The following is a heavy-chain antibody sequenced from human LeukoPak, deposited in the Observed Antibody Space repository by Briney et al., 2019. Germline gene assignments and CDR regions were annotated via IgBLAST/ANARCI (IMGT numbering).Heavy chain of an antibody. J-gene: IGHJ6*03. CDR1: GFTFSSYE. CDR3: ARVSPPPAAGSSYYYMDV. CDR2: ISSSGSTI. D-gene: IGHD6-13*01. Sequence: PGGSLRLSCAASGFTFSSYEMNWVRQAPGKGLEWVSYISSSGSTIYYADSVKGRFTISRDNAKNSLYLQMNSLRAEDTAVYYCARVSPPPAAGSSYYYMDVWGKGTTVIVSS. V-gene: IGHV3-48*03.